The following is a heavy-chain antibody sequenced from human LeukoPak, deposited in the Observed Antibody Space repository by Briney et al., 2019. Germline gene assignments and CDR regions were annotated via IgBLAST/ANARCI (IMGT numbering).Heavy chain of an antibody. D-gene: IGHD3-10*01. J-gene: IGHJ3*02. CDR3: AKIYYGSGSPSFDI. Sequence: GGSLRLSCAASGFTLSSYSMNWVRQAPGKGLEWISYISSHSTTINYADSVKGRFTVSRDNSKNTLYLQMNSLRAEDTAVYYCAKIYYGSGSPSFDIWGQGTMVTVSS. CDR1: GFTLSSYS. CDR2: ISSHSTTI. V-gene: IGHV3-48*01.